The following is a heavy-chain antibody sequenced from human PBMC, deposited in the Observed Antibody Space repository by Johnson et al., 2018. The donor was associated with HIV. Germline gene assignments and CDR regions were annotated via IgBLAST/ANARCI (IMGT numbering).Heavy chain of an antibody. V-gene: IGHV3-7*01. J-gene: IGHJ3*02. Sequence: VQLVESGGGLVQPGGSLRLSCAASGFTFSTFYMSWVRQAPGKGLEWVANIKQDGSEKYYVDSVKGRFTISRDNAKNSLYLQLTSLRAEDTAVSYCAKNKYSSGWYDAFDIWGQGTVVTVSS. CDR2: IKQDGSEK. D-gene: IGHD6-19*01. CDR1: GFTFSTFY. CDR3: AKNKYSSGWYDAFDI.